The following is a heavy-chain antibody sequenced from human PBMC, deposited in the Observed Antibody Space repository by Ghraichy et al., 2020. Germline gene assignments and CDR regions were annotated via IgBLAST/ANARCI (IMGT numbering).Heavy chain of an antibody. CDR3: ARMESYYWPFWYFDF. D-gene: IGHD3-10*01. CDR1: GGSARPFY. J-gene: IGHJ2*01. V-gene: IGHV4-59*02. CDR2: IYYSGNT. Sequence: SQTLSLTCSFSGGSARPFYWNWIRQSPGKGLEWVGYIYYSGNTKYNPSLESRVSISIDTSEGQFSLKLSSVTAADTAIYYCARMESYYWPFWYFDFWGRGTLVTVSS.